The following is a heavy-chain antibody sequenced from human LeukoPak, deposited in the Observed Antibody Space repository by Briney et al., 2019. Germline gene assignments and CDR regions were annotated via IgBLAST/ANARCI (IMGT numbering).Heavy chain of an antibody. CDR1: GFTVSSDY. J-gene: IGHJ4*02. Sequence: HPGGSLRLSCAASGFTVSSDYMSWVRQAPGKGLEWVSVIYSGGSTYYADSMKGRFTISRDNSKNTLYLQMNSLRAEDTAVYYCARDGLQGSWYGLDYWGQGTLVTVSS. D-gene: IGHD6-13*01. CDR2: IYSGGST. V-gene: IGHV3-53*01. CDR3: ARDGLQGSWYGLDY.